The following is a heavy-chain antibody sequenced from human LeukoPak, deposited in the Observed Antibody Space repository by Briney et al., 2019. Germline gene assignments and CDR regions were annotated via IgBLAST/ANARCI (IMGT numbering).Heavy chain of an antibody. CDR1: GFTFSSYG. J-gene: IGHJ6*03. V-gene: IGHV3-23*01. Sequence: GGSLRLSCAASGFTFSSYGMSWVRQAPGKGLEWVSAISGSGSSTYYADSVKGRFTISRDDAKKSLYLQMNSLRAEDTAVYFCARYAEVYYYIDVWGTGTTVTVSS. CDR2: ISGSGSST. CDR3: ARYAEVYYYIDV. D-gene: IGHD2-8*01.